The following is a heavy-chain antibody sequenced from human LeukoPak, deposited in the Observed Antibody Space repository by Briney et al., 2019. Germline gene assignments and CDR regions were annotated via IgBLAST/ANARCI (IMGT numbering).Heavy chain of an antibody. CDR3: ARQDGDYEGDDWFDP. Sequence: ASVKVSCKASGYTFTGYYMHWVRQAPGQGLEWMGWINPNSGGTNYAQKFQGRVTMTRDTSISTAYMELSRLRSDDTAVHYCARQDGDYEGDDWFDPWGQGTLVTVSS. J-gene: IGHJ5*02. CDR1: GYTFTGYY. CDR2: INPNSGGT. D-gene: IGHD4-17*01. V-gene: IGHV1-2*02.